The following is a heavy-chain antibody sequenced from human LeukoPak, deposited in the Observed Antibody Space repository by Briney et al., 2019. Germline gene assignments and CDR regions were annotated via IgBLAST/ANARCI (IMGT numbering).Heavy chain of an antibody. CDR2: INPNSGGT. Sequence: ASVKVSCKASGYTFTGYYMHWVRQAPGQGLEWMGWINPNSGGTNYAQKFQGRVTMTRDTSISTAYMELSRLRSDDTAVYYCARGDIVVVPAAHIFDYWGQGTLVTVSS. CDR3: ARGDIVVVPAAHIFDY. D-gene: IGHD2-2*01. V-gene: IGHV1-2*02. J-gene: IGHJ4*02. CDR1: GYTFTGYY.